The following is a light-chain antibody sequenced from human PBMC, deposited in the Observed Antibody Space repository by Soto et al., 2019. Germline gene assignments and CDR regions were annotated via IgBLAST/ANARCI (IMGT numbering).Light chain of an antibody. Sequence: QLVLTQPPSASASLGASVTLTYTLSSDYSDYKVDWYQRRPGTGPRFVMRVGTGGIVGSKGDGFPDRFSVLGSGLNRSLTIKNIQEEDESDYPTVFGGGTQLTVL. V-gene: IGLV9-49*01. CDR2: VGTGGIVG. CDR3: V. J-gene: IGLJ2*01. CDR1: SDYSDYK.